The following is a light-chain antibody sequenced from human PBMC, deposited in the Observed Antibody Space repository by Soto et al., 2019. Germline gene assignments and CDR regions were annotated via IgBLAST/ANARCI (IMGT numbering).Light chain of an antibody. Sequence: DIQMTQSPSSVSASVGDRVTITCRASQGISNWLDWYQQKPGEAPKLLIYAASSLQGGVPTRFSGSGSGTDFALTISSLQPEDFATYYCQQANSFPRTFGQGTRLEIK. CDR3: QQANSFPRT. CDR1: QGISNW. CDR2: AAS. J-gene: IGKJ5*01. V-gene: IGKV1D-12*01.